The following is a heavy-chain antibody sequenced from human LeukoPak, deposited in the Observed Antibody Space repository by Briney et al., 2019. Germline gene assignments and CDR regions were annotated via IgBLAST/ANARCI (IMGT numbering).Heavy chain of an antibody. D-gene: IGHD6-6*01. Sequence: SPSETLSLTCTVSGGSISSYYWSWIRQPPGKGLEWIAYTYATGRANYNPSPKSRVTISVDTSKSQFSLELNSVTAADTAMYYCARHGGFIGSSYAFDIWGQGTMVTVSS. CDR1: GGSISSYY. CDR2: TYATGRA. CDR3: ARHGGFIGSSYAFDI. V-gene: IGHV4-59*01. J-gene: IGHJ3*02.